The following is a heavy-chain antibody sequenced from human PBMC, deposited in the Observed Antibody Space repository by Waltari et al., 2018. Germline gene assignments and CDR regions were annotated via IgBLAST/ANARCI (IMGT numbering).Heavy chain of an antibody. Sequence: EVQLLESGGGLVQPGGSLRLSCAASGFTLSTYQMNWVRQAPGKGLEWVSYISHSGSTIYYADSVKGRFTISRDNAENSLYLQMNSLRAEDTAIYYCARSHYDSGRYGDNWGQGALVTVSS. D-gene: IGHD3-16*01. CDR2: ISHSGSTI. CDR3: ARSHYDSGRYGDN. CDR1: GFTLSTYQ. V-gene: IGHV3-48*03. J-gene: IGHJ4*02.